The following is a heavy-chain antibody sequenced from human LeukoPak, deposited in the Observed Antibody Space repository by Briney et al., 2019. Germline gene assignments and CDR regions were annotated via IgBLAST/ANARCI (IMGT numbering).Heavy chain of an antibody. CDR2: INWNGGST. V-gene: IGHV3-20*01. D-gene: IGHD6-25*01. Sequence: PGGSLRLSCAASGFTVSSNYMSWVRQAPGKGLEWVSGINWNGGSTGYADSVKGRFTISRDNAKNSLYLQMNSLRAEDTALYHCARDIAASFDYWGQGTLVTVSS. CDR3: ARDIAASFDY. CDR1: GFTVSSNY. J-gene: IGHJ4*02.